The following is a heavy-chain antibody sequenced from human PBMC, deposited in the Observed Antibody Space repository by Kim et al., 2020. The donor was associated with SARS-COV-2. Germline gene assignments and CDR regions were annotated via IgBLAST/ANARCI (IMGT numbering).Heavy chain of an antibody. J-gene: IGHJ5*02. CDR2: IYHSGST. V-gene: IGHV4-30-2*01. D-gene: IGHD6-13*01. CDR3: ARAVAAQLGS. Sequence: SETLSLTCAVSGGSISSGGYSWSWIRQPPGKGLEWIGYIYHSGSTYYNPSLKSRVTISVDRSKNQFSLKLSSVTAADTAVYYCARAVAAQLGSWGQGTLVTVSS. CDR1: GGSISSGGYS.